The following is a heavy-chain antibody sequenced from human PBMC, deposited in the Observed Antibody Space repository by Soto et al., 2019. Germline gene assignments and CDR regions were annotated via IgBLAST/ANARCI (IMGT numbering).Heavy chain of an antibody. Sequence: SVTMSVTCTVAGGYVRSGSYYWSWIQQPPGKGLEWIGYIYYSGSTNYNPSLKSRVTISVDTSKNQFSLKLSSVTAADTAVYYCAREGIAAADPDYWGQGTLVTVSS. CDR1: GGYVRSGSYY. CDR2: IYYSGST. D-gene: IGHD6-13*01. V-gene: IGHV4-61*01. CDR3: AREGIAAADPDY. J-gene: IGHJ4*02.